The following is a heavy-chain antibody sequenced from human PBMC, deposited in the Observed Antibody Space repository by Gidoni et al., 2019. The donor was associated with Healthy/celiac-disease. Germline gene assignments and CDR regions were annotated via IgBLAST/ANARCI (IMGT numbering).Heavy chain of an antibody. Sequence: EVQLGVSGGRGVPPGGSVILPCAASGFTFSSYSMNWFRQAPGEGLEWVSYISSSSSTIYYADSVKGRFTISRDNAKNSLYLQMNSLRDEDTAVYYCARDQGAVAGRGYWGQGTLVTVSS. J-gene: IGHJ4*02. CDR2: ISSSSSTI. CDR3: ARDQGAVAGRGY. CDR1: GFTFSSYS. V-gene: IGHV3-48*02. D-gene: IGHD6-19*01.